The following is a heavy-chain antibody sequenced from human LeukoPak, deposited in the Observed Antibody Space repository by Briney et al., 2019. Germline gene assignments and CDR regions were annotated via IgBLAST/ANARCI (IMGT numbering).Heavy chain of an antibody. CDR2: MSYGGTNK. CDR3: AKYPGGFTGIVNYYHMDV. J-gene: IGHJ6*03. V-gene: IGHV3-30*18. Sequence: GGSLRLSCAASGLTFSNYGMHWVRQAPGKGLEWVAVMSYGGTNKYYTDSVKGRFTISRDNSKNTLFLQMNSLRAEDTALYYCAKYPGGFTGIVNYYHMDVWGKGTTVTVSS. D-gene: IGHD1-26*01. CDR1: GLTFSNYG.